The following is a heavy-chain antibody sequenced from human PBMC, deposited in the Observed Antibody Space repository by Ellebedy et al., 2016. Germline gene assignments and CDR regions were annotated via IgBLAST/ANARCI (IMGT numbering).Heavy chain of an antibody. CDR2: INPHSGGT. J-gene: IGHJ5*02. V-gene: IGHV1-2*02. CDR3: TRFSSTWYWFDP. CDR1: GYTFTAYY. D-gene: IGHD6-13*01. Sequence: ASVKVSCXASGYTFTAYYIHWVRQAPGQGLEWMGWINPHSGGTNFAQKFQGRVTMTRDTSISTAYMELSKLRSDDTAVYYCTRFSSTWYWFDPWGQGTLATVS.